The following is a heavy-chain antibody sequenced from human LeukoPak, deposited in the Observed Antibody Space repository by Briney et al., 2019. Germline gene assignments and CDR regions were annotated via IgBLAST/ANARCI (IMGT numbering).Heavy chain of an antibody. J-gene: IGHJ6*03. CDR3: ARGRGYSYGYPRDGYYYYMDV. Sequence: SETLSLTCAVYGGSFSGYYWSWIRQPPGKGLEWIGEINHSGSTNYNPSLKSRVTISVDTSKHQFSLKLSSVTAADTAVYYCARGRGYSYGYPRDGYYYYMDVWGKGTTVTVSS. D-gene: IGHD5-18*01. CDR1: GGSFSGYY. V-gene: IGHV4-34*01. CDR2: INHSGST.